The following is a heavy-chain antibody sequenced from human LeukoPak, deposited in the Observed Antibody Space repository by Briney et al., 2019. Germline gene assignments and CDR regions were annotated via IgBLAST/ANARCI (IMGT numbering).Heavy chain of an antibody. D-gene: IGHD6-19*01. Sequence: LPGGSLRLSCAASGFTVNTNYMTWVRQAPGKGLEWVSVIYSGGGTYYADSVKGRFTISRQNSKNTLYLQMNSLRAEDTAVYYCARDRGIAVAGVFDYWGQGTLVTVSS. J-gene: IGHJ4*02. V-gene: IGHV3-53*04. CDR1: GFTVNTNY. CDR3: ARDRGIAVAGVFDY. CDR2: IYSGGGT.